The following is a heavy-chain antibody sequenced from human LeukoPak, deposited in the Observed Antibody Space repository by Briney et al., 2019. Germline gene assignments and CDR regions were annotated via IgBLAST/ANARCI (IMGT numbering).Heavy chain of an antibody. V-gene: IGHV4-34*01. CDR1: GGSFSGYY. J-gene: IGHJ4*02. D-gene: IGHD2-2*01. Sequence: SETLSLTCAVYGGSFSGYYWSWIRQPPGKGLEWIGEINHSGSTNYNPSLKSRVTISVDTSKNQFSLKLSSVTAADTAVYYCARGKKLGYCSSTSCSRNPDYWGQGTLVTVSS. CDR2: INHSGST. CDR3: ARGKKLGYCSSTSCSRNPDY.